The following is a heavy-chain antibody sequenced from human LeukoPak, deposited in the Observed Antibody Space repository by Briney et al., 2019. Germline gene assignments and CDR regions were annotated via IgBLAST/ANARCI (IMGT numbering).Heavy chain of an antibody. Sequence: GGSLRLSCAASGFTFSSYAKHWVRQAPGKGLEWVAVISYDGSSKYYADSVKGRFTISRDNSKNTLYLQMSSLRAEDTAVYYCAKEFNRGLPDYWGQGTLVTVPS. CDR1: GFTFSSYA. D-gene: IGHD2-21*01. CDR2: ISYDGSSK. CDR3: AKEFNRGLPDY. J-gene: IGHJ4*02. V-gene: IGHV3-30-3*01.